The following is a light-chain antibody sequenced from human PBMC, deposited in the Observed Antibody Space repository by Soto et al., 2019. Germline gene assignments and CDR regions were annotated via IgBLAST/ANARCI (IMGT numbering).Light chain of an antibody. CDR2: AAS. Sequence: DIQMTQSPSSLSASVGDRVTITCRASQSISSYLNWYQQKPGKAPKLLIYAASSLQSGVPSRFSVCGSGTDFTLTISSLQPEDFATYYCQQSYSTPWTFGKGTKVEIK. CDR1: QSISSY. CDR3: QQSYSTPWT. J-gene: IGKJ1*01. V-gene: IGKV1-39*01.